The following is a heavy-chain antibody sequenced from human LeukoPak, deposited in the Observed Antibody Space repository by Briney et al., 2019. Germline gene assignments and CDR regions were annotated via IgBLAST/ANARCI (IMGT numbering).Heavy chain of an antibody. CDR2: INHSGST. J-gene: IGHJ4*02. CDR1: GGSFSGYY. Sequence: PSETLSLTCAVYGGSFSGYYWSWIRQPPGKGLEWIGEINHSGSTNYNPSLKSRVTISVDTSKNQFSLKLSSVTAADTAVYYCARLRSYVWGSHRYTGFDYWGQGTLVTVSS. D-gene: IGHD3-16*02. V-gene: IGHV4-34*01. CDR3: ARLRSYVWGSHRYTGFDY.